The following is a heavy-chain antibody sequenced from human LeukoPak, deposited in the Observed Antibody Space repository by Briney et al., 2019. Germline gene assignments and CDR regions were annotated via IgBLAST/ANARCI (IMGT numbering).Heavy chain of an antibody. D-gene: IGHD2-2*01. CDR3: ARSYCSSTTCGFDP. Sequence: GGSLRLPCAASGFTFSSYSMNWVRQAPGKGLEWVSSISTSSSYIYYADSLKGRFTISRDNAKNSLYLQMNSLRAEDTAVYYCARSYCSSTTCGFDPWGQGTLVTVSS. J-gene: IGHJ5*02. CDR2: ISTSSSYI. CDR1: GFTFSSYS. V-gene: IGHV3-21*01.